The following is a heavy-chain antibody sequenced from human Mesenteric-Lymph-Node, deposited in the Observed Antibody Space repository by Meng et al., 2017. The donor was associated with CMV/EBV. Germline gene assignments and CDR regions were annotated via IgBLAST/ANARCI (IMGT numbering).Heavy chain of an antibody. Sequence: ASVKVSCHVSGSTFFRYAIHWVRQAPGQRPEWMGWINAGNGDTEYSQHFQDRVTITSDTSAGTAYMELSGLTSEDTAVYYCAIYFDYWGQGTLVTVPQ. CDR2: INAGNGDT. CDR3: AIYFDY. J-gene: IGHJ4*02. CDR1: GSTFFRYA. V-gene: IGHV1-3*01.